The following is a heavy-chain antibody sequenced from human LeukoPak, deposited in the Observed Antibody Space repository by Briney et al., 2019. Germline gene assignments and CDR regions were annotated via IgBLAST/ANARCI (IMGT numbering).Heavy chain of an antibody. CDR1: GFTFSSYG. V-gene: IGHV3-23*01. CDR3: AKVSPTMLYDSRGWFDP. J-gene: IGHJ5*02. D-gene: IGHD3-3*01. Sequence: GGSLRLSCAASGFTFSSYGMSWVRQAPGKGLEWVSAISGSGGSTYYADSVKGRFTISRDNSKNTLDLQMNSLRAEDTAVYYCAKVSPTMLYDSRGWFDPWGQGTLVTVSS. CDR2: ISGSGGST.